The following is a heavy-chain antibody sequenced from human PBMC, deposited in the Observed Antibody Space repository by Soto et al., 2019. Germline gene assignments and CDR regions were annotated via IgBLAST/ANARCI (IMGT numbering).Heavy chain of an antibody. D-gene: IGHD5-12*01. J-gene: IGHJ6*03. Sequence: QVQLVESGGGVVQPGRSLRLSCAASGFTFSSYGMHWVRQAPGKGLEWVAVIWYDGSNKYYADSVKGRFTISRDNSKNTLYLQMNSLRAEDTAGYYCARDAGFGYGRHMDVWGKGTTVTVSS. CDR2: IWYDGSNK. CDR1: GFTFSSYG. V-gene: IGHV3-33*01. CDR3: ARDAGFGYGRHMDV.